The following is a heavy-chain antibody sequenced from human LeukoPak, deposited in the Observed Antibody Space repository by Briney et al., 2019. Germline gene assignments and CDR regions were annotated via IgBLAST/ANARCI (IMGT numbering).Heavy chain of an antibody. Sequence: PGRSLRLSCAASGFTFDDYATHWVRQAPGKGLEWVSGISWNSGSIGYADSVKGRFTISRDNAKNSLYLQMNSLRAEDTALYYCAKDMRRGIAVAGLDYWGQGTLVTVSS. CDR3: AKDMRRGIAVAGLDY. CDR1: GFTFDDYA. J-gene: IGHJ4*02. D-gene: IGHD6-19*01. V-gene: IGHV3-9*01. CDR2: ISWNSGSI.